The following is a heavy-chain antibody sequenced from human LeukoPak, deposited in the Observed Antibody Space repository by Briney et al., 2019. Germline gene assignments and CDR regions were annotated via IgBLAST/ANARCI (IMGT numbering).Heavy chain of an antibody. Sequence: GGSLRLSCAASGFTFSSYDMNWVRQAPGKGLEWVSYISSSGSTIYYADSVKGRFTISRDNAKNSLYLQMNSLRAEDTAVYYCAELGITMIGGVWGKGNTVTISS. CDR3: AELGITMIGGV. D-gene: IGHD3-10*02. J-gene: IGHJ6*04. CDR2: ISSSGSTI. V-gene: IGHV3-48*03. CDR1: GFTFSSYD.